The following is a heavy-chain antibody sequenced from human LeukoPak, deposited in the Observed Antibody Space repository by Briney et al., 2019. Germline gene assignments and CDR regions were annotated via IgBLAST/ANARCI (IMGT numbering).Heavy chain of an antibody. CDR3: ATYYLARGLNWFDP. Sequence: ASVKVSCKVSGYTLTEVSMHWVRQAPGKGLEWMGGFDPEDGETIYAQKFQGRVTMTEDTSTDTAYMELSSLRSEDTAVYYCATYYLARGLNWFDPWGQGTLVTVSP. CDR2: FDPEDGET. CDR1: GYTLTEVS. J-gene: IGHJ5*02. V-gene: IGHV1-24*01. D-gene: IGHD3-10*01.